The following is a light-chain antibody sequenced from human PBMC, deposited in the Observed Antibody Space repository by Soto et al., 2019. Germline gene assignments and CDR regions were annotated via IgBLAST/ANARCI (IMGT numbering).Light chain of an antibody. V-gene: IGKV3-15*01. CDR2: GAS. Sequence: EIVMTQSPATLSVSPGERATLSCRASQSVSSNLAWYQQKPGQAPRLLIYGASTRATGIPARFSGSGSGAEFILTIISRQSDDFSVDYCQQYNNWPPITFGQGTRLEIK. CDR1: QSVSSN. J-gene: IGKJ5*01. CDR3: QQYNNWPPIT.